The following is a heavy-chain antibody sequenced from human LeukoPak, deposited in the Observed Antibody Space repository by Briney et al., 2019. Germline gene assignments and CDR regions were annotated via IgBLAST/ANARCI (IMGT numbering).Heavy chain of an antibody. D-gene: IGHD1-26*01. CDR1: GYTFTSYG. CDR2: ISAYNGNT. V-gene: IGHV1-18*01. Sequence: GASVKVSCKASGYTFTSYGISWVRQAPGQGLEWMGWISAYNGNTNYAQKLQGRVTITTDTSTSTAYMELRSLRSDDTAVYYCARTKPYSGSYPVPFDYWGQGTLVTVSS. J-gene: IGHJ4*02. CDR3: ARTKPYSGSYPVPFDY.